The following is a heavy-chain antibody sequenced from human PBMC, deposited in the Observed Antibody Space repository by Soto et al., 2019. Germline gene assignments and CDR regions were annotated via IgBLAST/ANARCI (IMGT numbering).Heavy chain of an antibody. V-gene: IGHV1-18*01. D-gene: IGHD2-8*01. Sequence: QVQLVQSGVEMKEPGASVMVSCKASGYTFTSNGISWVRQAPGQGLEWMGWISANSGNTNYAEKFQGRVTMTKDTSTSTVYMELRSLRSDDTAVYYCARDVWHAFREWGQGPLVTVSS. J-gene: IGHJ4*02. CDR3: ARDVWHAFRE. CDR1: GYTFTSNG. CDR2: ISANSGNT.